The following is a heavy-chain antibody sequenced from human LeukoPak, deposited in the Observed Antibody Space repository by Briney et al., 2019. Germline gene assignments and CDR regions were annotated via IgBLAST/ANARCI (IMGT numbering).Heavy chain of an antibody. CDR3: ARDPCSGGSCYSAGLY. Sequence: ASVKVSCKASGYTFTSYDINWVRQATGQGLEWMGWMNPNSGNTGYAQKFQGRVTMTRNTSISTAYMELSSLRSDDTAVYYCARDPCSGGSCYSAGLYWGQGTLVTVSS. J-gene: IGHJ4*02. D-gene: IGHD2-15*01. V-gene: IGHV1-8*01. CDR1: GYTFTSYD. CDR2: MNPNSGNT.